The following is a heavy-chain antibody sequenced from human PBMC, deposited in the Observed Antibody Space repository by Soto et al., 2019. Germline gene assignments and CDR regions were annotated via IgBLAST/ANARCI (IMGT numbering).Heavy chain of an antibody. Sequence: GESLKISCAASGFTFSSYAMSWVRQAPGKGLEWVSAISGSGGSTYYADSVKGRFTISRDNSKNTLYLQMNSLRAEDTAVYYCAKVMDNWNYLFDYWGQGTLVTVSS. CDR3: AKVMDNWNYLFDY. V-gene: IGHV3-23*01. J-gene: IGHJ4*02. D-gene: IGHD1-7*01. CDR2: ISGSGGST. CDR1: GFTFSSYA.